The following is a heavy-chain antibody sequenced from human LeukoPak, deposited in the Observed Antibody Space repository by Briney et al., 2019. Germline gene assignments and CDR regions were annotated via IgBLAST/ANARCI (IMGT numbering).Heavy chain of an antibody. D-gene: IGHD2-15*01. J-gene: IGHJ6*03. CDR1: GFTFSSYG. CDR3: ARAGYCSGGSCYYYMDV. V-gene: IGHV3-30*02. Sequence: GGSLRLSCAASGFTFSSYGMHWVRQAPGKGLEWVTFIRYDGSNKYYADSVKGRFTISRDNSKNTLYLQMNSLRAEDTAVYYCARAGYCSGGSCYYYMDVWGKGTTVTISS. CDR2: IRYDGSNK.